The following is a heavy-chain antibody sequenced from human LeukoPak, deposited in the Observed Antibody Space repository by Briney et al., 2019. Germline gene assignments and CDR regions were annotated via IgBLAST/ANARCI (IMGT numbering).Heavy chain of an antibody. CDR1: GYSISSGYY. D-gene: IGHD3-9*01. J-gene: IGHJ3*02. Sequence: SETLSLTCTVSGYSISSGYYWGWIRQPPGKGLEWIGSIYHSGSTYYNPSLKSRVTISVDTSKNQFSLRLRSVTAADTAVYYCARALRYFDWLLSDAFDIWGQGTMVTVSS. V-gene: IGHV4-38-2*02. CDR2: IYHSGST. CDR3: ARALRYFDWLLSDAFDI.